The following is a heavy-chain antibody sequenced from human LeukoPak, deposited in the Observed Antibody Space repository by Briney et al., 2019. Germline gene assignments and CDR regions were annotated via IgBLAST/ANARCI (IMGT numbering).Heavy chain of an antibody. Sequence: ASVKVSCKASGGTFISYAVSWVRQAPGQGLEWMGGIIPIFGTANYAQKFQGRVTITADKSTSTAYMELSSLRSEDTAVYYCATTLYYDSSGYYYGSLGPDYWGQGTLVTVSS. CDR1: GGTFISYA. CDR3: ATTLYYDSSGYYYGSLGPDY. V-gene: IGHV1-69*06. D-gene: IGHD3-22*01. CDR2: IIPIFGTA. J-gene: IGHJ4*02.